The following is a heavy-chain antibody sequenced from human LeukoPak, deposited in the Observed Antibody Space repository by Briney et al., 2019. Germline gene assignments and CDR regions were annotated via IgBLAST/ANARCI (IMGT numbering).Heavy chain of an antibody. CDR2: IYTSGST. D-gene: IGHD2-2*01. CDR3: ARGRVGYCSSTKCYGPFDP. Sequence: SETLSLTCTVSGGSISSGSYYWSWIRQPAEKGLEWIGRIYTSGSTNYNLSLKSRVTISVDTSKNQFSLKLRSVTAADTAVYYCARGRVGYCSSTKCYGPFDPWGQGTLVTVSS. V-gene: IGHV4-61*02. J-gene: IGHJ5*02. CDR1: GGSISSGSYY.